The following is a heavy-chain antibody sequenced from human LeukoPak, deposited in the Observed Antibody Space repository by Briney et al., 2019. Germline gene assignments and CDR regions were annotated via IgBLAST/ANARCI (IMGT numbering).Heavy chain of an antibody. D-gene: IGHD3-10*01. J-gene: IGHJ4*02. V-gene: IGHV3-53*01. CDR3: ATPGGSGDYPYPTYFNY. CDR2: FYSGGSS. Sequence: GGSLRLSCSVSGFTVAANYMTWVRQAPGKGLEWVSVFYSGGSSYYTDSVKGRFTISRDLSTNTLFLQMISLRAEDTAVYYCATPGGSGDYPYPTYFNYWGQGTLITVSS. CDR1: GFTVAANY.